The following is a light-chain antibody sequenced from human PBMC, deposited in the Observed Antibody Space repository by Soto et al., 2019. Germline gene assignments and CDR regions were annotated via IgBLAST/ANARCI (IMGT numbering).Light chain of an antibody. CDR2: GAS. CDR1: QSIGTS. Sequence: DIQMTQSPSSLSASVGDRVTIACRASQSIGTSLNRYQQKPGKAPNLLIYGASILQRGVPSRFSGSGSGADFTLAISTLQPADFAIYYCQHNYTSPPTFGQGTKVEV. V-gene: IGKV1-39*01. CDR3: QHNYTSPPT. J-gene: IGKJ1*01.